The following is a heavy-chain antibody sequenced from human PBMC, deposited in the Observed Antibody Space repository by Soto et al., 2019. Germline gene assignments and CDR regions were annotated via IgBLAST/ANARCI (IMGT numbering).Heavy chain of an antibody. CDR2: ISGSGGST. D-gene: IGHD2-2*01. CDR1: GFTFSSYA. CDR3: ATSRRGYCSSTSCQGLDY. Sequence: EVQLLESGGGLVQPGGSLRLSCAASGFTFSSYAMSWVRQAPGKGLEWVSAISGSGGSTYYADSVKGRFTSSRDNSKNTLYLQMNSLRAEDTAVYYRATSRRGYCSSTSCQGLDYWGQGTLVTVSS. J-gene: IGHJ4*02. V-gene: IGHV3-23*01.